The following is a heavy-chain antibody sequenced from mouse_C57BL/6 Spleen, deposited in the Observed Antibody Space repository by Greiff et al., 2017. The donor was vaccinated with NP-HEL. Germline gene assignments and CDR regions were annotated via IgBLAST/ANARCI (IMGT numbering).Heavy chain of an antibody. CDR2: IHPNSGST. D-gene: IGHD1-1*01. Sequence: QVQLQQPGAELVKPGASVKLSCKASGYTFTSYWMHWVKQRPGQGLEWIGMIHPNSGSTNYNEKFKSKATLTVDKSSSTAYMQLSSLTSEDSAVYYCARPYYSVSSYSHWYFEVWGTGTTVTVSS. V-gene: IGHV1-64*01. CDR3: ARPYYSVSSYSHWYFEV. CDR1: GYTFTSYW. J-gene: IGHJ1*03.